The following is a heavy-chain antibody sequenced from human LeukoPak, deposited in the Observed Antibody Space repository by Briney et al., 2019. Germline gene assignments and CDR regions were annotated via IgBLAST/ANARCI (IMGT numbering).Heavy chain of an antibody. CDR3: ARDGGSYYGGFDY. CDR1: GFTFSSYG. V-gene: IGHV3-33*01. Sequence: GRSLRLSCAASGFTFSSYGMHWVRQAPGKGLEWVAVIWYDGSNKYYADSVKGRFTISRDNSKNTLYLQMNSLRAKDTAVYYCARDGGSYYGGFDYWGQGTLVTVSS. CDR2: IWYDGSNK. J-gene: IGHJ4*02. D-gene: IGHD1-26*01.